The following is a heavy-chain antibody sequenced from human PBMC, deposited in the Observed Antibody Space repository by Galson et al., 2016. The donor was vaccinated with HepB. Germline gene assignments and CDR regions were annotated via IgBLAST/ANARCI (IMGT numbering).Heavy chain of an antibody. V-gene: IGHV3-48*04. CDR1: GFTLSSYG. Sequence: SLRLSCAASGFTLSSYGMNWVRQTPGKGLEWVSYITSRSTAIYYADSVKGRFTISRDNARNSLYLQMNSLRAEDTAVYYRAREGTGSSSFIYYYYGMDVWGQGTTVTVSS. CDR2: ITSRSTAI. J-gene: IGHJ6*02. D-gene: IGHD6-13*01. CDR3: AREGTGSSSFIYYYYGMDV.